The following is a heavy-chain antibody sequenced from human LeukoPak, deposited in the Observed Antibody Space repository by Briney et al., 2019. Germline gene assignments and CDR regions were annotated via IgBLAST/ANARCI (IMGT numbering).Heavy chain of an antibody. CDR2: IYYSGST. D-gene: IGHD4-17*01. J-gene: IGHJ4*02. CDR1: GGSISSSSYY. Sequence: SETLSLTCSVPGGSISSSSYYRGWIRQPPGKGLEWIGSIYYSGSTYYNPSLKSRVTISVDTSKNQLSLKLSSVTAADTAVYYCARFSTVTTSYWGQGTLVTVSS. V-gene: IGHV4-39*01. CDR3: ARFSTVTTSY.